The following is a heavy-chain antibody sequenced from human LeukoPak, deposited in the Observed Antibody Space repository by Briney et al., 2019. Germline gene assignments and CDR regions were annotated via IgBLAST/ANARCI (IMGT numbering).Heavy chain of an antibody. V-gene: IGHV1-46*01. J-gene: IGHJ4*02. CDR3: ARDPWESQVFDY. D-gene: IGHD1-26*01. Sequence: ASVXXXXXXSXYTFTSYYXHWVRQAPGQGVEWMGIINPSGGRTSYAQKFQGRVNITRDTSRSKVYMEVSSLRSEDTAVYYCARDPWESQVFDYWGQGTLVTVSS. CDR1: XYTFTSYY. CDR2: INPSGGRT.